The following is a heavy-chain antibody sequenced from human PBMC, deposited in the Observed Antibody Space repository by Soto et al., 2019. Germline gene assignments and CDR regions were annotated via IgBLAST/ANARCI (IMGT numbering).Heavy chain of an antibody. Sequence: GLSLRLSWAASGCTCSNYARSWVRQAPGKGLEWVSAISGSGGSTYYADSVKGRFTISRDNSKNTLYLQMNSLRAEDTAVYYCAKDRVPAAMSNWFDPWGQGTLVTVS. CDR2: ISGSGGST. J-gene: IGHJ5*02. V-gene: IGHV3-23*01. CDR1: GCTCSNYA. D-gene: IGHD2-2*01. CDR3: AKDRVPAAMSNWFDP.